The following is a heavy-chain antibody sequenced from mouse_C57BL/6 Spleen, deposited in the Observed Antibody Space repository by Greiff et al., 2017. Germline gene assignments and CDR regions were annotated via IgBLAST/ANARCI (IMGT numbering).Heavy chain of an antibody. D-gene: IGHD2-4*01. V-gene: IGHV1-69*01. CDR2: IDPSDSYT. Sequence: QQSCKASGYTFTSYWMHWVKQRPGQGLEWIGEIDPSDSYTNYNQKFKGKSTLTVDKSSSTAYMQLSSLTSEDSAVYYCARSRGYDYGYFDYWGQGTTLTVSS. J-gene: IGHJ2*01. CDR1: GYTFTSYW. CDR3: ARSRGYDYGYFDY.